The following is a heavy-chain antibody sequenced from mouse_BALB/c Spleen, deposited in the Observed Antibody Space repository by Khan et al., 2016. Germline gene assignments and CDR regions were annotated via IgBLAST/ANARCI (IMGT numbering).Heavy chain of an antibody. V-gene: IGHV1-80*01. CDR2: IYPGDGDT. CDR3: GRGTQFAN. CDR1: GFAFSSYW. Sequence: QVQLKESGAELVRPGSSVKISCKASGFAFSSYWMNWVKQRPGQGLEWIGQIYPGDGDTTYNGTFKGKATLTATKSSSTAYMQHSSLTSEDSAVYVCGRGTQFANWGQGTLLTVSA. J-gene: IGHJ3*01. D-gene: IGHD2-14*01.